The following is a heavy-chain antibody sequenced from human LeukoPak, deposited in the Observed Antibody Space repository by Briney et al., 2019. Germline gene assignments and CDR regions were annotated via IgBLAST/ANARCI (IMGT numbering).Heavy chain of an antibody. D-gene: IGHD6-13*01. V-gene: IGHV3-23*01. CDR2: ISGSGYTT. Sequence: SGGSLRLSCAASGFTFSSYAMSWVRQAPGKGLEWASTISGSGYTTYYADSVKGRFTISRDNSKNTLFLQMNSLRAEDTAAYYCAKATYSSSWNLYFDYWGQGTLVTVSS. J-gene: IGHJ4*02. CDR1: GFTFSSYA. CDR3: AKATYSSSWNLYFDY.